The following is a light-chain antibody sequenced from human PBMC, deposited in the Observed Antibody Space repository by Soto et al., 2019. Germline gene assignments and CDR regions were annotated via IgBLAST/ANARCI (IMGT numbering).Light chain of an antibody. CDR3: QQYYSTLT. J-gene: IGKJ3*01. Sequence: ETVMIQSPATMSVSPVAGATLSCRASQSVSRNLAWYQQIPGQAPRLLIYGASTRASGIPARFSGGGSGTEFTLTISSLQSEDVAVYYCQQYYSTLTFGPGTSVDIK. CDR2: GAS. V-gene: IGKV3-15*01. CDR1: QSVSRN.